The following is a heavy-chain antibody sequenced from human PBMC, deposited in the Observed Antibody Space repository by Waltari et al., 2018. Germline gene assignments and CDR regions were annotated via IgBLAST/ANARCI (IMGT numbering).Heavy chain of an antibody. D-gene: IGHD2-2*02. V-gene: IGHV1-18*01. CDR3: ARGVGVVVPAAIFRLDY. CDR2: ISAYNGNT. J-gene: IGHJ4*02. Sequence: QVQLVQSGAEVKKPGASVKVSCKASGYTFTSYGISWVRQAPGQGLEWMGWISAYNGNTNYGQKLQGRGSMTTGTTTSTAYMELRSLGSDDTAVYYCARGVGVVVPAAIFRLDYWGQGTLVTVSS. CDR1: GYTFTSYG.